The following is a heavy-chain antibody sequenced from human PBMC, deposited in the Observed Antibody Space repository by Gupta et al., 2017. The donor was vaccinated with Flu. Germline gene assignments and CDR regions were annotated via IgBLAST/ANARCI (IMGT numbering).Heavy chain of an antibody. D-gene: IGHD3-22*01. V-gene: IGHV4-38-2*01. CDR2: IYQSGST. CDR3: DVDNQVVIS. J-gene: IGHJ5*02. CDR1: TYSITGAYY. Sequence: QVQLQESGPGLVKPSETLSLTCAVSTYSITGAYYWGWFRQPPGKGLEWIGSIYQSGSTYYNPSLKSRVTISVDTSKNQFSLKPTSVTAADTAIYDCDVDNQVVISWGQGTLVSVSS.